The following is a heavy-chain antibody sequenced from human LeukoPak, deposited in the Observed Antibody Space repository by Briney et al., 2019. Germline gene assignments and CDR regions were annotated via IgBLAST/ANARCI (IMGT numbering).Heavy chain of an antibody. CDR2: ISAYNGNT. D-gene: IGHD2-21*02. V-gene: IGHV1-18*01. CDR1: GYTFTSYG. J-gene: IGHJ5*02. Sequence: VSVKVSCKASGYTFTSYGISWVRQAPGQGLEWMGWISAYNGNTNYAQKLQGRVTMTTDTSTSTAYMELRSLRSDDTAVYYCARAHIVVVTAVVNWFDPWGQGTLVTVSS. CDR3: ARAHIVVVTAVVNWFDP.